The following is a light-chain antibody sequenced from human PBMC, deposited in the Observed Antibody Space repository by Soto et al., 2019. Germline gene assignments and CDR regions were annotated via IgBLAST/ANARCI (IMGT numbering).Light chain of an antibody. J-gene: IGKJ4*01. V-gene: IGKV3D-15*01. CDR1: QNVGRD. Sequence: EIVMTQSPASLSVSPGERATLSCRAAQNVGRDLAWYQQKPGQAPRLLIYGASTRATGIPARFTGSGSGTEFTLTISSLQSEDSAVYHCQQYINGPLTFGGGTKVEIK. CDR3: QQYINGPLT. CDR2: GAS.